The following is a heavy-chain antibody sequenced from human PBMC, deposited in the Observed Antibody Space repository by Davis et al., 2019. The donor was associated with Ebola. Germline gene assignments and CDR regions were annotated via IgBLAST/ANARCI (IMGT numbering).Heavy chain of an antibody. V-gene: IGHV3-23*01. CDR3: AKERWGFALDY. CDR2: ISGSGGST. Sequence: GESLKISCAASGFTFSSYAMSWVRQAPGKGLEWVSAISGSGGSTYYADSVKGRFTISRDNSKNTLNLQMNSLRAEDTAVYYCAKERWGFALDYWGQGTLVTVSS. CDR1: GFTFSSYA. J-gene: IGHJ4*02. D-gene: IGHD7-27*01.